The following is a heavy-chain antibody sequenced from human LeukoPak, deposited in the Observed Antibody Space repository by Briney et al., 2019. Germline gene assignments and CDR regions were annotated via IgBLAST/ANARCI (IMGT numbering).Heavy chain of an antibody. CDR1: GGSISSSSYH. V-gene: IGHV4-39*01. D-gene: IGHD2-2*01. Sequence: SETLSLTCTVSGGSISSSSYHWGWIRQPPGKGLEWIGSIYYGGSTSYNPSLESRVSISVDTSKNQFFLKLTSVTAADRAVYYCAGLGCSSTTCFDYWGQGTLVTVSS. J-gene: IGHJ4*02. CDR3: AGLGCSSTTCFDY. CDR2: IYYGGST.